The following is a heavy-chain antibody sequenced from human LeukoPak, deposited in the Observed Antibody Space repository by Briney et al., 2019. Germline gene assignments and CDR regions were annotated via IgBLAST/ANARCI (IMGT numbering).Heavy chain of an antibody. Sequence: ASVKVSCKASGYTFTSYGISWVRQAPGQVLEWMGWISAYNGNTNYAQKLQGRVTMTTDTSTSTAYMELRSLRSDDTAVYYCARGSQDIVVVPAAIETFDYWGQGTLVTVSS. CDR3: ARGSQDIVVVPAAIETFDY. J-gene: IGHJ4*02. CDR1: GYTFTSYG. V-gene: IGHV1-18*01. CDR2: ISAYNGNT. D-gene: IGHD2-2*02.